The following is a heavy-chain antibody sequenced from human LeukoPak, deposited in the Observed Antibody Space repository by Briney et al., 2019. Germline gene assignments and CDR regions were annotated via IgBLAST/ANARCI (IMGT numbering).Heavy chain of an antibody. CDR2: ISAYNGNT. J-gene: IGHJ4*02. D-gene: IGHD5-12*01. CDR3: ARDFRDIVATITQYYFDY. Sequence: GASVKVSCKASGYTFTSYGISWVRQAPGQGLEWMGWISAYNGNTNYAPKLQGRVTMTTDTSTSTAYMELRSLRSDDTAVYYCARDFRDIVATITQYYFDYWGQGTLVTVSS. CDR1: GYTFTSYG. V-gene: IGHV1-18*04.